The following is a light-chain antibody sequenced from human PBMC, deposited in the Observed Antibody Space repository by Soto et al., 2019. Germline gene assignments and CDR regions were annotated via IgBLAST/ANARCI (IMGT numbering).Light chain of an antibody. CDR2: GAS. J-gene: IGKJ5*01. V-gene: IGKV3-20*01. CDR1: QSVTGSY. Sequence: EIVLTQSPGTLSLSPGERATLSCRASQSVTGSYLAWYQQKPGQAPRHLIYGASSRATGIPDRFSGSGSGTDFTLTISRLEPEDFAVYYCHQYGSSRPITFGQGTRLEIK. CDR3: HQYGSSRPIT.